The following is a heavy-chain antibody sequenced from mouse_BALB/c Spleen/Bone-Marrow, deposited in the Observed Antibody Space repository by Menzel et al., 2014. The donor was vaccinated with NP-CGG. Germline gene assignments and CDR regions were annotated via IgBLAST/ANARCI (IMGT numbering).Heavy chain of an antibody. CDR2: ISSGGSYT. J-gene: IGHJ4*01. CDR1: GFTFSSYA. Sequence: EVKLVESGGGLVKPGGSLKLSCAASGFTFSSYAMSWVRRSPEKRLEWVAEISSGGSYTYYPDTVTGRFTISRDNAKNTLYLEMSSLRSEDTAMFYCARDYYGSSYAMDYWGQGTSVTVSS. V-gene: IGHV5-9-4*01. CDR3: ARDYYGSSYAMDY. D-gene: IGHD1-1*01.